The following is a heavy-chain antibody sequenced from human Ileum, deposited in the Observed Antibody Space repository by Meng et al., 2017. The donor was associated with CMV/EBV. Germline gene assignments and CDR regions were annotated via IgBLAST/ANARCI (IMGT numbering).Heavy chain of an antibody. D-gene: IGHD2-15*01. CDR3: ARWGSGMSPTADWFDP. CDR2: IYSNGAT. J-gene: IGHJ5*02. CDR1: GDSMNDYF. V-gene: IGHV4-4*07. Sequence: QVHLPESGPGLVKPSETLSLSCTVSGDSMNDYFCTWIRQPAGKGLEWIGRIYSNGATNYNPSLQSRVTMSIDTSKNQFSLKVTSVTAADTAVYYCARWGSGMSPTADWFDPWGQGTLVTVSS.